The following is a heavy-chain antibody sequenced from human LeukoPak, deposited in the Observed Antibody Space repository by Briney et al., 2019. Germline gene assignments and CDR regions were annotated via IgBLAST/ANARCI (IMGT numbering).Heavy chain of an antibody. CDR2: ISAYNGNT. D-gene: IGHD3-22*01. J-gene: IGHJ3*02. CDR1: GYTFTSYG. Sequence: ASVKASCKASGYTFTSYGISWVRQAPGQGLEWMGWISAYNGNTNYAQKLQGRVTMTTDTSTSTAYMELRSLRSDDTAVYYCARAMLVVVTPYDAFDIWGQGTMVTVSS. V-gene: IGHV1-18*01. CDR3: ARAMLVVVTPYDAFDI.